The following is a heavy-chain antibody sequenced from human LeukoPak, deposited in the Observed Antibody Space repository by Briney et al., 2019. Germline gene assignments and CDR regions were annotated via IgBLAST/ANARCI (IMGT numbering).Heavy chain of an antibody. J-gene: IGHJ6*02. CDR2: INAGNGNT. Sequence: GASVKVSCTASGYTFNSYAMHWVRQAPGHRLEWMGWINAGNGNTKYSQKVQGRVTITRDTSASTAYMELSSLRSEDTAVYYCARDRVFGSGLPAYYYGMDVWGQGTTVTVSS. CDR3: ARDRVFGSGLPAYYYGMDV. CDR1: GYTFNSYA. V-gene: IGHV1-3*01. D-gene: IGHD6-19*01.